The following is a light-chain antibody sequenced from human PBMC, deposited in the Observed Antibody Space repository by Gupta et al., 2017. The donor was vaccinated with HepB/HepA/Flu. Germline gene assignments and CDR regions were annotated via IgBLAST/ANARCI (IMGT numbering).Light chain of an antibody. V-gene: IGLV2-23*02. CDR2: EVT. CDR3: CSYAGSNTSVV. CDR1: STDVGNYNL. J-gene: IGLJ2*01. Sequence: QSALTQPASVSGSPGQSITISCTGTSTDVGNYNLVSWYQQHPGKAPKLMIYEVTKRPSGVSNRFSGSKSGNTASLTISGLQAEDEADYYCCSYAGSNTSVVFGGGTKLTVL.